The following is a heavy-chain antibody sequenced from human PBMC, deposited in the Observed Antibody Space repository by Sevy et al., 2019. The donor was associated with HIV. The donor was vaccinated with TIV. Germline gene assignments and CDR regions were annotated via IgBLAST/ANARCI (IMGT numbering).Heavy chain of an antibody. CDR1: GFTVSSNY. Sequence: GGSLRLSCAASGFTVSSNYMSWVRQAPGKGLEWVSVIYSGGSTYYADSVKGRFTISRDNSKNTRYLQMNSLRAEDTAVYYCARALGMTNWFDPWGQGTLVTVSS. V-gene: IGHV3-53*01. D-gene: IGHD1-20*01. CDR3: ARALGMTNWFDP. J-gene: IGHJ5*02. CDR2: IYSGGST.